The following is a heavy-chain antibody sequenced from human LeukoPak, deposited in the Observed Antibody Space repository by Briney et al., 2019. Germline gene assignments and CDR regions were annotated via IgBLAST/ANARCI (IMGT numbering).Heavy chain of an antibody. J-gene: IGHJ5*02. Sequence: ASVKVSCKASGYTFTSYGISWVRQAPGQGLEWMGWISAYNGNTNYAQKLQGRVTMTEDTSTDTAYMELSSLRSEDTAVYYCATESQPGGFDPWGQGTLVTVSS. CDR3: ATESQPGGFDP. D-gene: IGHD3-10*01. CDR2: ISAYNGNT. CDR1: GYTFTSYG. V-gene: IGHV1-18*01.